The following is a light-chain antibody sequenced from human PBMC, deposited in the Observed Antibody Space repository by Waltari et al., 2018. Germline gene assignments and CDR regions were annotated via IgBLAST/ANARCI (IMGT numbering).Light chain of an antibody. J-gene: IGKJ5*01. Sequence: EVVMTQSPAALSVSPGERATLSCRASQSISTNLAWYQQKPGQAPRLLIYDTSTRATGISASFSGSGSGTEFTLTISSLQAEDVAVYYCHHYYIPPLTFGQGTRLEIK. CDR1: QSISTN. CDR2: DTS. V-gene: IGKV3-15*01. CDR3: HHYYIPPLT.